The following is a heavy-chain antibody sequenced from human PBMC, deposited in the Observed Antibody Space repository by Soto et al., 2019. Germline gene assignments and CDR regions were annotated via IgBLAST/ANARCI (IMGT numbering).Heavy chain of an antibody. CDR1: GGTFSSYA. CDR2: IIPIFGKA. CDR3: ARDLIVNGTRQLSFIAASGEFDP. V-gene: IGHV1-69*01. J-gene: IGHJ5*02. Sequence: QVQLVQSGAEVKKPGSSVKVSCKASGGTFSSYAISWVRQAPGQGLEWMGGIIPIFGKAYYAQKFQGRVTITADESTSTADMSMNSLRSEDTAVYAGARDLIVNGTRQLSFIAASGEFDPWGQGTLVTVSS. D-gene: IGHD6-13*01.